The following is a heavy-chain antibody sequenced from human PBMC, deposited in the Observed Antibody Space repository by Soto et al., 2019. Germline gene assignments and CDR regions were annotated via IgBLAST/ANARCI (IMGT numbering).Heavy chain of an antibody. D-gene: IGHD3-10*01. V-gene: IGHV4-31*03. J-gene: IGHJ5*02. CDR2: IYYIGST. CDR3: ARSVTP. Sequence: QVQLQESGPGLVKPSQTLSLTCTVSGGSISSGGYYWSLSRQHPGKGLEWSGYIYYIGSTYYNPSLTSRVTISLDTSKNQFSLKLSSVTAADTAVYYFARSVTPWGPGTLVTVSS. CDR1: GGSISSGGYY.